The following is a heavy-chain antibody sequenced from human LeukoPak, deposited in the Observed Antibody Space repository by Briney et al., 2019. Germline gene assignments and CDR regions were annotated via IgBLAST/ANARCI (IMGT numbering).Heavy chain of an antibody. V-gene: IGHV3-33*01. Sequence: GGSLRLSCAASGFTFSSYGMPWVRQAPGKGLEWVAVIWYDGSNKYYADSVKGRFTISRDNSKNTLYLQMNSLRAEDTAMYYCARDPHLYYFDYWGQGTLVTVSS. CDR2: IWYDGSNK. J-gene: IGHJ4*02. CDR1: GFTFSSYG. CDR3: ARDPHLYYFDY.